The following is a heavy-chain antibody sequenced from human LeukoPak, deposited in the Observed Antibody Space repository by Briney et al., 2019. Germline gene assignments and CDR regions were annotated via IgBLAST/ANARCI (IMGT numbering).Heavy chain of an antibody. D-gene: IGHD3-3*01. Sequence: ASVKVSCKASGYTFTSYDINWVPQATGQGLEWMGWMNPNSGNTGYAQKFQGRVTMTRNTSISTAYMELSSLRSEDTAVYYCARVIFGVVYYFDYWGQGTLVTVSS. CDR3: ARVIFGVVYYFDY. V-gene: IGHV1-8*01. J-gene: IGHJ4*02. CDR2: MNPNSGNT. CDR1: GYTFTSYD.